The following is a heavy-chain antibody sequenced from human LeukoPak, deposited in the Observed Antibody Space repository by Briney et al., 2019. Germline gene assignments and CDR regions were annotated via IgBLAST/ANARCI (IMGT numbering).Heavy chain of an antibody. CDR3: ARGVAGLYYYYYMDV. CDR1: GFSFSSYP. D-gene: IGHD6-13*01. CDR2: ISYDGTYK. V-gene: IGHV3-30-3*01. Sequence: PGGSLRLPCAASGFSFSSYPMQWVRQAPGKGLEWVAFISYDGTYKYYTDSVMGRFTISRDNAKNTLYLQMNSLRAEDTAVYYCARGVAGLYYYYYMDVWGKGTTVTVSS. J-gene: IGHJ6*03.